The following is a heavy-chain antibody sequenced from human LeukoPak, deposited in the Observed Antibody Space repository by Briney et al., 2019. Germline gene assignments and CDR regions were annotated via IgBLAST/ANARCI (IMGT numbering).Heavy chain of an antibody. CDR1: GGSFSDYY. CDR2: INHSGST. CDR3: ARLRVESTTFRFYNNGMDV. J-gene: IGHJ6*02. D-gene: IGHD1-26*01. Sequence: PSETLSLTCAVYGGSFSDYYWTWIRQPPGKGLDWIGEINHSGSTNYNPSLKSRVTISVDTSKNQFSLKLTSVTAADTAVYYCARLRVESTTFRFYNNGMDVWGQGTTVTVSS. V-gene: IGHV4-34*01.